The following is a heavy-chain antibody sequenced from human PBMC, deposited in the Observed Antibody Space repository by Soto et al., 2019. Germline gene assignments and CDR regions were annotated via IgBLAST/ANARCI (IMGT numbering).Heavy chain of an antibody. CDR3: AHSYGDNSYFAY. CDR2: IYWDDDK. Sequence: QITLKESGPTLVRPTQTLTLTCTFSGFSLTTSGVGVAWMRQPPCKALEWLALIYWDDDKRYRPSLQSRLTITNDSSKNQVVLTMTIMDPVYKAKYYAAHSYGDNSYFAYWGEGTLVTVSS. J-gene: IGHJ4*02. V-gene: IGHV2-5*02. D-gene: IGHD4-17*01. CDR1: GFSLTTSGVG.